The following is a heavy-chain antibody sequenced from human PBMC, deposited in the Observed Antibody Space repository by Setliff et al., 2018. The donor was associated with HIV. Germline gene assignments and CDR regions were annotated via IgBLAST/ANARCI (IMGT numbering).Heavy chain of an antibody. CDR2: ISTYNGNT. J-gene: IGHJ3*02. V-gene: IGHV1-18*01. CDR3: ATITVAGTGAFDI. Sequence: ASVKVSCKASGYTFTRNGITWVRQAPGQGLEWMGWISTYNGNTAYAQNMQGRVTMTTDTSTTTAYMELRSLRSDDTAVYYCATITVAGTGAFDIWGQGTMVTVSS. D-gene: IGHD6-19*01. CDR1: GYTFTRNG.